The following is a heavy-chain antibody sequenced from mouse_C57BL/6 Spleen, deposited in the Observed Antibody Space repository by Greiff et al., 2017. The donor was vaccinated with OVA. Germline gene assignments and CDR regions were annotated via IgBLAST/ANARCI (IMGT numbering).Heavy chain of an antibody. V-gene: IGHV1-55*01. CDR1: GYTFTSYW. CDR3: ARGTTRVGDFDV. CDR2: IYPGSGST. D-gene: IGHD1-1*01. Sequence: QVQLQQPGAELVKPGASVKMSCKASGYTFTSYWITWVKQRPGQGLEWIGDIYPGSGSTNYNEKFKSKATLTVDTSSSTAYMQLSSLTTEDSAVYYCARGTTRVGDFDVWGTGTTVTVSS. J-gene: IGHJ1*03.